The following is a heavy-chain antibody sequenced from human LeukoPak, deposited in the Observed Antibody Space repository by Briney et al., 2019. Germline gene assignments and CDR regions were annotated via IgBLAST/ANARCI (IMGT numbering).Heavy chain of an antibody. J-gene: IGHJ4*02. CDR3: ARHGADYSNYYFDY. D-gene: IGHD4-11*01. V-gene: IGHV4-59*08. CDR1: GGSISSYY. CDR2: IYYSGST. Sequence: SETLSLTCTVSGGSISSYYWSWIRQPPGKGLEWIGYIYYSGSTNYNPSLKSRVTIPVDTSKNQFSLKLSSVTAADTAVYYCARHGADYSNYYFDYWGQGTLVTVSS.